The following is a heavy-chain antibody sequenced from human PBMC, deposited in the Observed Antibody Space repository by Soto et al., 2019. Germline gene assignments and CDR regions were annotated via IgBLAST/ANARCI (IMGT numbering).Heavy chain of an antibody. Sequence: QVQLVQSGAEVKKPGASVKVSCKASGYTFTSYGISWVRQAPGQGLEWMGWISAYNGNTNYAQKLQGRVTMTTDTXTXXAYMELRSLRSDDTAVYYCARDSRILRYSSSVLDVWGQGTTVTVSS. V-gene: IGHV1-18*01. CDR1: GYTFTSYG. CDR2: ISAYNGNT. CDR3: ARDSRILRYSSSVLDV. J-gene: IGHJ6*02. D-gene: IGHD6-6*01.